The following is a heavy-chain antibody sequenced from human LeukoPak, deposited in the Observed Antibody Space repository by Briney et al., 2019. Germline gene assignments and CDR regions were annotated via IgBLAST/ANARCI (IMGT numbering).Heavy chain of an antibody. CDR1: GYSITSGYY. CDR2: FYHSEST. J-gene: IGHJ5*02. CDR3: ARDRPLLTGWSWFDP. Sequence: SETLSLTCAVSGYSITSGYYWGWLRQPPGKGLEWIGTFYHSESTYYNPSLKSRLTISVDTSKNQFSLKLTSVTAADTAVYYCARDRPLLTGWSWFDPWGQGTLVTVSS. V-gene: IGHV4-38-2*02. D-gene: IGHD6-19*01.